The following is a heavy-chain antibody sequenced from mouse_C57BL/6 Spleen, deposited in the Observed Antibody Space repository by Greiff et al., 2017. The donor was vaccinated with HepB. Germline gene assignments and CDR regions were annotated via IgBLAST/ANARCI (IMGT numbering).Heavy chain of an antibody. CDR2: ISDGGSYT. J-gene: IGHJ1*03. D-gene: IGHD1-1*01. V-gene: IGHV5-4*01. Sequence: EVMLVESGGGLVKPGGSLKLSCAASGFTFSSYAMSWVRQTPEKRLEWVATISDGGSYTYYPDNVKGRFTISRDNAKNNLYLQMSHLKSEDTAMYYCARERHYYGSRGYFDVWGTGTTVTVSS. CDR1: GFTFSSYA. CDR3: ARERHYYGSRGYFDV.